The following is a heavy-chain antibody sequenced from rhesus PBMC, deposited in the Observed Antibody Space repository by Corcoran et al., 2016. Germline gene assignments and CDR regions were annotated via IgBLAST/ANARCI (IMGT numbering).Heavy chain of an antibody. CDR3: ARDRGGSRYFDD. D-gene: IGHD6-25*01. V-gene: IGHV4-65*01. CDR2: ISGSSGST. CDR1: GGSISSSNW. Sequence: QVQLQESGPGLVKPSETLSLTCAVSGGSISSSNWWSWIRQPPGKGLEWIGYISGSSGSTYYNPSLKSRVTISTDTSKNQFSLKLSSVTAADTAVYYCARDRGGSRYFDDWGQGVLVTVSS. J-gene: IGHJ4*01.